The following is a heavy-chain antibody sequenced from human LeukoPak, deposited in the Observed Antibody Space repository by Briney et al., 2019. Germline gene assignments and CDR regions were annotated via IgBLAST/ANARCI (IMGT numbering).Heavy chain of an antibody. D-gene: IGHD3-10*01. CDR1: GFTVSSNY. CDR2: IYSGGST. Sequence: GGSLRLSCAASGFTVSSNYMSWVRQAPGKGLEWVSVIYSGGSTYYADSVKGRFTISRDNSKNTLYLQMNSLRAEDTAVYYCAKLPETAMVRDTYHFDYWGQGTLVTVSS. J-gene: IGHJ4*02. V-gene: IGHV3-53*05. CDR3: AKLPETAMVRDTYHFDY.